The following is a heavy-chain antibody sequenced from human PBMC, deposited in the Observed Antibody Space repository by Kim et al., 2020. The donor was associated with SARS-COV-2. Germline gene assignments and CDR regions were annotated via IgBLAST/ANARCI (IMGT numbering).Heavy chain of an antibody. Sequence: ASVKGSCKASGYTFTSYAMHWVRQAPGQRLEWMGWINAGNGNTKYSQKFQGRVTITRDTSASTAYMELSSLRSEDTAVYYCARDQGIYCSSTSCRYGMDVWGQGTTVTVSS. CDR3: ARDQGIYCSSTSCRYGMDV. CDR2: INAGNGNT. CDR1: GYTFTSYA. J-gene: IGHJ6*02. V-gene: IGHV1-3*01. D-gene: IGHD2-2*01.